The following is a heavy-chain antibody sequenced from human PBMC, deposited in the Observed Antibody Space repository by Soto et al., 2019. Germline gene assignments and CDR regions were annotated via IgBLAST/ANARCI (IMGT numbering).Heavy chain of an antibody. J-gene: IGHJ6*02. CDR1: GYSFTSYW. D-gene: IGHD5-18*01. V-gene: IGHV5-51*01. Sequence: GESLKISCKGSGYSFTSYWIGWVRQMPGKGLEWMGIIYPGDSDTRYSPSFQGQVTISADKSISTAYLQWSSLKASDTAMYYWARVDTAMVPYYYYGMDVWGQGTTVTVSS. CDR3: ARVDTAMVPYYYYGMDV. CDR2: IYPGDSDT.